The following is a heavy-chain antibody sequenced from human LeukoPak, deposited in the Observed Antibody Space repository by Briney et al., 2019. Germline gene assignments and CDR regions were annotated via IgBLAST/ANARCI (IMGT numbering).Heavy chain of an antibody. CDR3: AILEAISSSWYYYYYGMDV. CDR2: ISSSSSYI. V-gene: IGHV3-21*01. J-gene: IGHJ6*02. CDR1: GFTFSSYS. D-gene: IGHD6-13*01. Sequence: PGGSLRLSCAASGFTFSSYSMNWVRQAPGKGLEWVSSISSSSSYIYYADSVKGRFTISRDSAKNSLYLQMNSLRAEDTAVYYCAILEAISSSWYYYYYGMDVWGQGTTVTVSS.